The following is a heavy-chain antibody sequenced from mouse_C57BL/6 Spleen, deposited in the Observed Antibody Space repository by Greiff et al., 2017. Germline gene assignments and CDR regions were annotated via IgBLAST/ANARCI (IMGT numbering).Heavy chain of an antibody. Sequence: EVQLQQSGPELVKPGASVKISCKASGYTFTDYYMNWVQQSHGKSLEWIGDINPNNGGTSYNQKFKGKATLTVAKSSSTDYMELRSLTSEDSAGYYCARSEGYGSSWGYFDVWGTGTTVTVSS. J-gene: IGHJ1*03. V-gene: IGHV1-26*01. CDR2: INPNNGGT. D-gene: IGHD1-1*01. CDR1: GYTFTDYY. CDR3: ARSEGYGSSWGYFDV.